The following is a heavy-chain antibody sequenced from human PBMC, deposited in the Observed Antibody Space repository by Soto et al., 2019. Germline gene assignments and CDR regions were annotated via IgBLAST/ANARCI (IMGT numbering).Heavy chain of an antibody. V-gene: IGHV4-34*01. Sequence: PSETLSLTCAVYGGSFSGYYWSWIRQPPGKGLEWIGEINHSGSTNYNPSLKSRVTISVDTSKNQFSLKLSSVTAADTAVYYCARVRPHILTAYYSRRSCWFDPWGQGTLVTVSS. CDR1: GGSFSGYY. J-gene: IGHJ5*02. CDR3: ARVRPHILTAYYSRRSCWFDP. CDR2: INHSGST. D-gene: IGHD3-9*01.